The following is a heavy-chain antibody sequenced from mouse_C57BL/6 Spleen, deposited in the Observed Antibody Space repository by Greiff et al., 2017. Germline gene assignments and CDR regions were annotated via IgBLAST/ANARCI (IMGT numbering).Heavy chain of an antibody. Sequence: QVQLQQPGAELVRPGSSVKLSCKASGYTFTSYWMHWVKQRPIQGLEWIGNIDPSDSETHYNQKFKDKATLTVDKSSRTAYMQLSSLTSEDSAVYYCAGSNWDYWYFDVWGTGTTVTVSS. V-gene: IGHV1-52*01. J-gene: IGHJ1*03. CDR1: GYTFTSYW. CDR3: AGSNWDYWYFDV. D-gene: IGHD4-1*01. CDR2: IDPSDSET.